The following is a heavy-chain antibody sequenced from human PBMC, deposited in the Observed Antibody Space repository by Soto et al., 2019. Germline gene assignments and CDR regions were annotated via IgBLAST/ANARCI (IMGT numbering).Heavy chain of an antibody. V-gene: IGHV1-69*08. D-gene: IGHD6-13*01. CDR2: IIPILGIA. Sequence: QVQLVQSGAEVKKPGSSVKVSCKASGGTFSSYTISWVRQAPGQGLEWMGRIIPILGIANDAQKFQGRVTITADKSTSTAYMELSSLRSEDTAVYYCAREGAAAGAGYWGQGTLVTVSS. CDR1: GGTFSSYT. J-gene: IGHJ4*02. CDR3: AREGAAAGAGY.